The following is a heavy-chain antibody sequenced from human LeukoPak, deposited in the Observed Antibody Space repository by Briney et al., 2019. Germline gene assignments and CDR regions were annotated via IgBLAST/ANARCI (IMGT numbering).Heavy chain of an antibody. CDR3: ARGEMPTVGTWTFDI. J-gene: IGHJ3*02. D-gene: IGHD5-24*01. V-gene: IGHV4-4*09. Sequence: PSEPLSLTCTVSGGSIGSSYWTWLRQPPGKPLEWIGYISFRGETDHHPSLESRVTISLDTSKNQFSLKLNSVTAADTAVYYCARGEMPTVGTWTFDIWGHGTMVTVS. CDR1: GGSIGSSY. CDR2: ISFRGET.